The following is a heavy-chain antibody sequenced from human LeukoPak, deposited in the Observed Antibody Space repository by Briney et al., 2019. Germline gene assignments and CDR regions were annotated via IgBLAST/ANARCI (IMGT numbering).Heavy chain of an antibody. CDR3: ARGSVYYYDSSGYHPFDY. Sequence: WVSVKVSCKASGYTFTSYGISWVRQAPGQGLEWMGWISAYNGNTNYAQKLQGRVTMTTDTSTSTAYMELRSLRSDDTAVYYCARGSVYYYDSSGYHPFDYWGQGTLVTVSS. V-gene: IGHV1-18*01. J-gene: IGHJ4*02. D-gene: IGHD3-22*01. CDR1: GYTFTSYG. CDR2: ISAYNGNT.